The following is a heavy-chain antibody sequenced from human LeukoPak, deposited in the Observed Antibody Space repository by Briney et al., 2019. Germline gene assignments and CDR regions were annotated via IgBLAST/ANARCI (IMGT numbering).Heavy chain of an antibody. CDR2: IYPGDSNN. J-gene: IGHJ4*02. CDR1: GYSFTNFW. CDR3: ARGRAVAGNYYFDN. V-gene: IGHV5-51*01. D-gene: IGHD6-19*01. Sequence: GESLKISCKGSGYSFTNFWIGWVRQMPGRVLEWMGIIYPGDSNNRYSPSFQGQVTISVDKSVSTAYLQWGSLKASDTAMYYCARGRAVAGNYYFDNWVQGTVVTVSS.